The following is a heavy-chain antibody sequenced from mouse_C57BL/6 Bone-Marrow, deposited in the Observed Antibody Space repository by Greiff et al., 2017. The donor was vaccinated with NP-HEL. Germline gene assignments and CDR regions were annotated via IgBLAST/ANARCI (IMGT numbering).Heavy chain of an antibody. J-gene: IGHJ3*01. D-gene: IGHD1-1*01. CDR3: ARDHYYGSSPFAY. Sequence: EVQLQQSGPELVKPGASVKIPCKASGYTFTDYNMDWVKQSHGKSLEWIGDINPNNGGTIYNQKFKGKATLTVDKSSSPAYMELRSLTSEDTAVYYCARDHYYGSSPFAYWGQGTLVTVSA. V-gene: IGHV1-18*01. CDR2: INPNNGGT. CDR1: GYTFTDYN.